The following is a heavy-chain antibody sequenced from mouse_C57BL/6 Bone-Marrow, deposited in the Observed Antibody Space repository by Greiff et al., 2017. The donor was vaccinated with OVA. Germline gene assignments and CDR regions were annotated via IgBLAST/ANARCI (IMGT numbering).Heavy chain of an antibody. CDR1: GYTFTSYW. CDR2: IDPSDSYT. J-gene: IGHJ1*03. Sequence: VQLQQPGAELVMPGASVKLSCKASGYTFTSYWMHWVKQRPGQGLEWIGEIDPSDSYTNYNQKFKGKSTLTVDKSSSTAYMQLSSLTSEDSAVYYCARTTIFYGNYPWYFDVWGTGTTVTVSS. D-gene: IGHD2-1*01. CDR3: ARTTIFYGNYPWYFDV. V-gene: IGHV1-69*01.